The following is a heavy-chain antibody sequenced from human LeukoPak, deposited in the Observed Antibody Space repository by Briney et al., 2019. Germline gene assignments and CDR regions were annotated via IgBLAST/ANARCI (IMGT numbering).Heavy chain of an antibody. V-gene: IGHV1-2*02. CDR1: GYTFTGYY. D-gene: IGHD5-18*01. CDR2: INPNSGGT. Sequence: GASVKVSCKASGYTFTGYYMHWVRQAPGQGLEWMGWINPNSGGTNYAQKFQGRVTMTRDTSISTAYMELSRLRSDDTAVYYCARDYRVTAMAIQIYYYYYGMDVWGQGTTVTVSS. J-gene: IGHJ6*02. CDR3: ARDYRVTAMAIQIYYYYYGMDV.